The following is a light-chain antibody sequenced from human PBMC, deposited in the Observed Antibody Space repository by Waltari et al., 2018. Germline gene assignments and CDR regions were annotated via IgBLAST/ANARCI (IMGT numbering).Light chain of an antibody. J-gene: IGKJ1*01. CDR3: QQYNSYWT. CDR1: QSISSW. V-gene: IGKV1-5*03. CDR2: KAS. Sequence: DIQMTQSPSTLCASVGDRVTITCRASQSISSWLAWYQQKPGKAPKLLIYKASSLESGVPSRFIGSGSGTEFTLTISSLQPDDFATYYCQQYNSYWTFGQGTKVEIK.